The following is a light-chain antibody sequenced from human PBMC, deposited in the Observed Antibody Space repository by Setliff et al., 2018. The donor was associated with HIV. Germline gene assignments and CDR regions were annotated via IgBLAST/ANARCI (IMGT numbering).Light chain of an antibody. CDR1: SSDVGAYNY. CDR2: DVN. Sequence: QSALTQPRSVSGSPGQSVTFSCTGSSSDVGAYNYVSWYQQHPGKAPKLITYDVNRRPSGVPDRFSGSKSGDTASLTISGLQSEDEGDYYCCSYAGSFSYIFGSGTKVTVL. J-gene: IGLJ1*01. V-gene: IGLV2-11*01. CDR3: CSYAGSFSYI.